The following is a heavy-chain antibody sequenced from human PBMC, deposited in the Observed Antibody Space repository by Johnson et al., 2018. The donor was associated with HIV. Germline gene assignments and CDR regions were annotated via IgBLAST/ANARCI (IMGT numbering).Heavy chain of an antibody. V-gene: IGHV3-7*01. J-gene: IGHJ3*02. CDR2: IKQDGSEK. CDR1: GFTFSSYW. D-gene: IGHD3-22*01. CDR3: AREYYYDSSGTPVFDI. Sequence: VQLVESGGGLVQPGGSLRLSCAVSGFTFSSYWMSWVSQAPGKGLEWVANIKQDGSEKYYVDSVKGRFTISRDNAKNSLYLQMNSLRAEDTAVYYCAREYYYDSSGTPVFDIWGQGTMVTVSS.